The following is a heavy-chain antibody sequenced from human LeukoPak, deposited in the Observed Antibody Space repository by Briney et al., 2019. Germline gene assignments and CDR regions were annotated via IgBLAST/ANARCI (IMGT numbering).Heavy chain of an antibody. D-gene: IGHD3-3*01. CDR1: GFTFSSYA. CDR3: AKIHTGLYDFWSGYYPDFDY. J-gene: IGHJ4*02. Sequence: AGGSLRLSCAASGFTFSSYAMHWVRQAPGEGLEWVAVISYDGSNKYYADSVKGRFTISRDNSKNTLYLQMNSLRAEDTAVYYCAKIHTGLYDFWSGYYPDFDYWGQGTLVTVSS. V-gene: IGHV3-30-3*02. CDR2: ISYDGSNK.